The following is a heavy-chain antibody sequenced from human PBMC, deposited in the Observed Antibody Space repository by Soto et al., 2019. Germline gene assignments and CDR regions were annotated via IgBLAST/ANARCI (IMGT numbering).Heavy chain of an antibody. V-gene: IGHV3-23*01. CDR3: AKDSWGGTVNGWSHDS. CDR1: GFTFSNDP. Sequence: EVQLLESGGGLVQRGGSLRLSCAASGFTFSNDPMSWVRQAPGKGLEWVSVISGSGAFYADSVKGRFTISRDHSKNTLYLQMHSLRGDVTAVYYCAKDSWGGTVNGWSHDSWGQGTLVTVSS. D-gene: IGHD6-19*01. CDR2: ISGSGA. J-gene: IGHJ4*02.